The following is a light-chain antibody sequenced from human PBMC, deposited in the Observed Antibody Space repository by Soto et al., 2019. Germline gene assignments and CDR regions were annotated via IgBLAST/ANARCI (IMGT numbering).Light chain of an antibody. V-gene: IGLV2-14*03. CDR1: SSDVGGYNY. J-gene: IGLJ1*01. CDR2: DVS. Sequence: QSALTQPASVSGSPGQTITISCSGTSSDVGGYNYVSWYQQHPGKAPKLMIFDVSNRPSGVSNRFSGSKSGNTASLTISGLPADDEADYYCTSYTTGATYVFGDGTKVTVL. CDR3: TSYTTGATYV.